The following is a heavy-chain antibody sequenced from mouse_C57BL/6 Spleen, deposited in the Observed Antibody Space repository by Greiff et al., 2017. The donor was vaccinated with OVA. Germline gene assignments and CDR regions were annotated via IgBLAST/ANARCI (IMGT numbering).Heavy chain of an antibody. CDR3: ARDGNERGYYAMDY. V-gene: IGHV3-1*01. J-gene: IGHJ4*01. Sequence: EVQGVESGPGMVKPSQSLSLTCTVTGYSITSGYDWHWIRHFPGNKLEWMGYISYSGSTNYNPSLKSRISITHDTSNNHFFLKLNSVTTEDTATYYCARDGNERGYYAMDYWGQGASGTVSS. CDR1: GYSITSGYD. CDR2: ISYSGST. D-gene: IGHD2-1*01.